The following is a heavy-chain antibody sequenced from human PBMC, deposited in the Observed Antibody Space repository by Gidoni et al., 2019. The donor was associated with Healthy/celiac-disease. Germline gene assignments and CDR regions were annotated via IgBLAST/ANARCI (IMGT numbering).Heavy chain of an antibody. D-gene: IGHD3-10*01. CDR3: ARGRKGDYYGSEVPFDY. CDR2: IYYSGST. Sequence: QVQLQESGPGLVKPSQTLSLTCTVSGGSISSGGYYWSWIRQHPGKGLEWIGYIYYSGSTYYNPSLKSRVTISVDTSKNQFSLKLSSVTAADTAVYYCARGRKGDYYGSEVPFDYWGQGTLVTVSS. J-gene: IGHJ4*02. V-gene: IGHV4-31*03. CDR1: GGSISSGGYY.